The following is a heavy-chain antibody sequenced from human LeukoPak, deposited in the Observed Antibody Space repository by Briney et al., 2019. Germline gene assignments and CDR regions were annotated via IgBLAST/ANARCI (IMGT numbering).Heavy chain of an antibody. CDR2: INPNSGGT. CDR1: GYTFTGYY. J-gene: IGHJ6*02. D-gene: IGHD1-26*01. Sequence: ASVKVSCKASGYTFTGYYMHWVRQAPGQGLEWRGWINPNSGGTNYAPKFQGRVTMTRDTSISTAYMELSRLRSDDTAVYYCASESGSGRYVEYCSMDVWGQGTTVTVSS. V-gene: IGHV1-2*02. CDR3: ASESGSGRYVEYCSMDV.